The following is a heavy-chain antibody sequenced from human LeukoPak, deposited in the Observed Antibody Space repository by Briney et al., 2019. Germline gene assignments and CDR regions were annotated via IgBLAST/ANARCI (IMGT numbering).Heavy chain of an antibody. CDR1: GSTFSSYA. CDR2: ISYDGRNK. J-gene: IGHJ4*02. D-gene: IGHD3-22*01. CDR3: ARDLDSSGYYYGY. Sequence: GSLRLSCAASGSTFSSYAMHWVRQAPGKGLEWVAVISYDGRNKYYADSVKGRFTISRDNSKNTLYLQMNSLRAEDTAVYYCARDLDSSGYYYGYWGQGTLVTVSS. V-gene: IGHV3-30-3*01.